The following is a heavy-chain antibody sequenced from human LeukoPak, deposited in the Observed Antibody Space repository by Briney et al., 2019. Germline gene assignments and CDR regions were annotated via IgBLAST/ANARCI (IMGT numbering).Heavy chain of an antibody. V-gene: IGHV3-66*02. CDR1: GFTLSSNY. CDR2: IYSGGRT. CDR3: ARGDTIFGVARGGFDP. J-gene: IGHJ5*02. Sequence: GGSLRLSCAASGFTLSSNYMRWVRQAPGKGLEWVSVIYSGGRTYYADSVKGRFIISRDNSKNTLYLQMNSLRAEDTAVYYCARGDTIFGVARGGFDPWGQGTLVTVSS. D-gene: IGHD3-3*01.